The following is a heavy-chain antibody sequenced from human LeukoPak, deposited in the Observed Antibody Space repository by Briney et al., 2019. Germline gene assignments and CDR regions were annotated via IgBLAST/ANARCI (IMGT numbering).Heavy chain of an antibody. D-gene: IGHD3-10*01. CDR2: LSYDGSNK. V-gene: IGHV3-30*03. CDR3: ARSDYSGSGSLVY. Sequence: GGSLRLSCAASGFTFSSYGMHWVRQAPGKGLEWVAVLSYDGSNKYYADSVKGRFTISRDNSKDTLYLQINSLRAEDTAVYYCARSDYSGSGSLVYWGQGTLVTV. CDR1: GFTFSSYG. J-gene: IGHJ4*02.